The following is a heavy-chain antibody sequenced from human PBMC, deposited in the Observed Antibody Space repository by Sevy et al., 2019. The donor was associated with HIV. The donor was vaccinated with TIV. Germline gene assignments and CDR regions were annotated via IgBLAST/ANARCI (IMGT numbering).Heavy chain of an antibody. CDR2: IYSGGST. D-gene: IGHD2-15*01. J-gene: IGHJ6*02. CDR1: EFTVSSNY. Sequence: GGSLRLSCAASEFTVSSNYMSWVRQAPGKGPEWVSVIYSGGSTYYADSVKGRFTISRDNSKNTLYLQMNSLRAEDTAVYYCARDTGGNRYGMDVWGQGTTVTVSS. V-gene: IGHV3-53*01. CDR3: ARDTGGNRYGMDV.